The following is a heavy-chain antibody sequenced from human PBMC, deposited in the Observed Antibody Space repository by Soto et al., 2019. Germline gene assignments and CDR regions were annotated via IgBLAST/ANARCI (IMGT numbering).Heavy chain of an antibody. D-gene: IGHD2-8*01. CDR1: GFTFTSSA. CDR3: AADAKAWQQMVPSDY. Sequence: SVKVSCKASGFTFTSSAFQWVRQARGQRLEWIGWIAVGSGYTNYAQRFQDRVTLTRDMSTATTYMELSRLTSEDTAIYYCAADAKAWQQMVPSDYWGQGSLVTVSS. V-gene: IGHV1-58*01. J-gene: IGHJ4*02. CDR2: IAVGSGYT.